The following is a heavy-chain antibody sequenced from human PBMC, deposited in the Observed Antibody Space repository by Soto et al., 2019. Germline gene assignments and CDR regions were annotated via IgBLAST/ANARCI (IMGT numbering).Heavy chain of an antibody. CDR1: GGSISSYY. Sequence: QVQLQESGPGLVKPSETLSLTCTVSGGSISSYYWSWIRQPPGKGLEWIGYIYYSGSTNYNPSLKRRVPISVDTSKNQFSLKLSSVPAADTAVYYCARRWGLTFDYWGQGTLVTVSS. J-gene: IGHJ4*02. CDR2: IYYSGST. V-gene: IGHV4-59*08. D-gene: IGHD3-9*01. CDR3: ARRWGLTFDY.